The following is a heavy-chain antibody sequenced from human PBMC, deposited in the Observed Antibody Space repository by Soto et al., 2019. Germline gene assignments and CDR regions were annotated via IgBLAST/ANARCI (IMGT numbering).Heavy chain of an antibody. V-gene: IGHV6-1*01. Sequence: SQTLSLTCAISGDSVSTNSATWDWIRQSPSRGLEWLGRTYYRSKWENDYAVSVKGRISIIPDTTNNRLSLQLNSVSPDDTAVYYCARLIGNSWLDSWGQGTLVTVSS. J-gene: IGHJ5*01. CDR1: GDSVSTNSAT. CDR2: TYYRSKWEN. CDR3: ARLIGNSWLDS.